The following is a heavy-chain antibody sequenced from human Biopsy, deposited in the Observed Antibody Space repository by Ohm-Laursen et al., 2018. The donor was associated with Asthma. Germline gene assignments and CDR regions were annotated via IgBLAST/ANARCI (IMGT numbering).Heavy chain of an antibody. D-gene: IGHD3-10*01. CDR2: ISVYNGNT. CDR3: ARAVDYSHYYGIDV. V-gene: IGHV1-18*01. CDR1: GYTFNSAG. J-gene: IGHJ6*02. Sequence: ASVKVSCKTSGYTFNSAGITWVRQAPGQGLEWMGWISVYNGNTKVAQKLQDRITMITDTSTSTAYMELRSLRPDDTAVYFCARAVDYSHYYGIDVWGQGTTVTVS.